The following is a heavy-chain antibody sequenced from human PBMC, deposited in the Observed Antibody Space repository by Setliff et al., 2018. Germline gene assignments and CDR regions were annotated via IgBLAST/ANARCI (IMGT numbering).Heavy chain of an antibody. J-gene: IGHJ4*02. D-gene: IGHD3-22*01. CDR3: ARRVNYYDSSGYYYSWFYFDY. CDR2: INYSGST. CDR1: GGSISSYY. V-gene: IGHV4-59*01. Sequence: LSLTCTVSGGSISSYYWSWIRQPPGKGLEWIGYINYSGSTNYNPSLKSRVTISVDSSKNQVSLKLSSVTAADTAMYYCARRVNYYDSSGYYYSWFYFDYWGQGTLVTVSS.